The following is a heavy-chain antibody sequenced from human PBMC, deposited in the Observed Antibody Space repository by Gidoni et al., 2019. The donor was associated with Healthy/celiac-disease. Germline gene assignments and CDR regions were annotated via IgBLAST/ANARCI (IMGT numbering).Heavy chain of an antibody. CDR3: AHRLEVAATPDAFDI. V-gene: IGHV2-5*02. CDR2: IYWDDDK. CDR1: GFSLSTSGVG. Sequence: QITLKESGPTLVKPTQTLTLTCTFSGFSLSTSGVGVGWIRQPPGKALEWLALIYWDDDKRYSPSLKSRLTITKDTSKNQVVLTMTNMDPVDTATYYCAHRLEVAATPDAFDIWGQGTMVTVSS. D-gene: IGHD6-19*01. J-gene: IGHJ3*02.